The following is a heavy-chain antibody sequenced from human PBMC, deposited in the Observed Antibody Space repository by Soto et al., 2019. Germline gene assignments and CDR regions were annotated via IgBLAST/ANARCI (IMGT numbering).Heavy chain of an antibody. CDR1: DGSIRSGDSY. CDR2: IYYRGST. CDR3: ARDPARGGGSYLGYFDY. J-gene: IGHJ4*02. D-gene: IGHD1-26*01. V-gene: IGHV4-30-4*01. Sequence: SETISVTSTVADGSIRSGDSYCSWIRQTPGKGLEWIGYIYYRGSTYYNQSLKSRVTISVDTSMNQFSLTLTSVTAADTAVYYCARDPARGGGSYLGYFDYWGQGTPVTVSS.